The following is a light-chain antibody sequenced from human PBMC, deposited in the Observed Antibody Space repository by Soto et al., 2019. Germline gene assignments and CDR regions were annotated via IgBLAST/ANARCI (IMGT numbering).Light chain of an antibody. J-gene: IGKJ5*01. CDR1: QSVSSN. CDR2: GAS. V-gene: IGKV3-15*01. CDR3: QQYNNWPFS. Sequence: ERVMTQSPATLSVSPGERATLSCRASQSVSSNLAWYQQKPGQAPRLLIYGASTRATGIPARFSGSGSGTEFTLTISGLRSEDSAVYFCQQYNNWPFSFGQGTRLEI.